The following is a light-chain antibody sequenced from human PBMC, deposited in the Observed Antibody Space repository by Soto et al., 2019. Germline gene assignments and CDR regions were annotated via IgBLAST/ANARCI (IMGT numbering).Light chain of an antibody. CDR1: SSDVGGYNY. CDR3: SSYAGSPHVV. CDR2: EVS. Sequence: QSVLTQPPSASGSPGQSVTISCTGTSSDVGGYNYVSWYQQHPGKAPKLMIYEVSKRPSGVPDRFSGSKSGNTASLTVSGLQAEDEADYYCSSYAGSPHVVFGGGTKLTVL. J-gene: IGLJ2*01. V-gene: IGLV2-8*01.